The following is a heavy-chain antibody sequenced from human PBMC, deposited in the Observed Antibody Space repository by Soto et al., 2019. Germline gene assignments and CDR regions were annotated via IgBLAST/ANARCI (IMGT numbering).Heavy chain of an antibody. V-gene: IGHV1-18*01. D-gene: IGHD3-9*01. CDR2: ISAYNGNT. Sequence: QVQLVQSGAEVKKPGASVKVSCKASGYTFTSYGISWVRQAPGQGLEWMGWISAYNGNTNYAQKLQGRVTMTTDTSTSTADLELRSLRADDTAVYYCARRAGYDDILNGYDYWGQGTLVTVSS. J-gene: IGHJ4*02. CDR1: GYTFTSYG. CDR3: ARRAGYDDILNGYDY.